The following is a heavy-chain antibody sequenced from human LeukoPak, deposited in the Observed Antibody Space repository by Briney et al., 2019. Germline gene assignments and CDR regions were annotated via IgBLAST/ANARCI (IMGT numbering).Heavy chain of an antibody. D-gene: IGHD1-1*01. Sequence: SETLSLTCSVSDDSITMYYWTWIRQPPGKGLEWIGYVDHTGSTNFNPSLNGRVSISRDTPKNLFSLRLRSVTAADTAVYFCARGRVSSSTWYSTYYYYFYMDVWGKGTTVTVSS. J-gene: IGHJ6*03. V-gene: IGHV4-59*01. CDR3: ARGRVSSSTWYSTYYYYFYMDV. CDR2: VDHTGST. CDR1: DDSITMYY.